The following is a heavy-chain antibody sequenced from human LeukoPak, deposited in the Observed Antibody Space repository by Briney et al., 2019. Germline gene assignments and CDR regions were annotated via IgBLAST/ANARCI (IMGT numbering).Heavy chain of an antibody. J-gene: IGHJ1*01. D-gene: IGHD3-10*02. CDR1: GYTFTSYG. CDR2: ISTYNGNT. V-gene: IGHV1-18*01. CDR3: ARGVFGELEKLMFQH. Sequence: GASVKVSCKASGYTFTSYGINWVRQAPGQGLEWMGWISTYNGNTIYAQKLQGRVTMTTDTSTSTAYMELRSLRSDDTAIYYCARGVFGELEKLMFQHWGQGTLVTVSS.